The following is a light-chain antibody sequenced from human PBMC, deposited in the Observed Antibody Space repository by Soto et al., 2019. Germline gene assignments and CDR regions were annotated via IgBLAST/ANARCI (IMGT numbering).Light chain of an antibody. Sequence: QSAPTQPASVSGSPGRSVTISCTGTSTDVGDFNYVSWYQHLPGRAPKLIIYDVSNRPSGISYRFSASKSGRTASLTISGLQAEDEADYYCSSYSSSTTHVVFGGGTKVTVL. CDR3: SSYSSSTTHVV. V-gene: IGLV2-14*03. J-gene: IGLJ2*01. CDR2: DVS. CDR1: STDVGDFNY.